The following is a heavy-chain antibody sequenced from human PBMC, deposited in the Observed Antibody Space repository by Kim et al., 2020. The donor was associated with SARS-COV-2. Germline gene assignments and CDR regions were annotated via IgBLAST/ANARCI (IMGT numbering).Heavy chain of an antibody. V-gene: IGHV3-11*01. Sequence: SYADSVKGRFTISRDNAKKSVYLRMNSLRGEDTAVYYCARSFTSTSYFDYWSQGTLVTVSS. CDR3: ARSFTSTSYFDY. J-gene: IGHJ4*02. D-gene: IGHD6-6*01.